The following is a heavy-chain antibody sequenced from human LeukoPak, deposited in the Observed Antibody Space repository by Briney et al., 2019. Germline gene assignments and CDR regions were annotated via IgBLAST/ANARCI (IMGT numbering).Heavy chain of an antibody. J-gene: IGHJ3*02. V-gene: IGHV3-64D*09. CDR2: ISSNGGST. D-gene: IGHD5-18*01. CDR3: VKGRGYSYGSGAFDI. CDR1: GFAFSTYA. Sequence: PGGSLRLSCSASGFAFSTYAIHWVRQAPGKGLEYVSLISSNGGSTYYADSVKGRFTISRDNSKNTLYLQMSSLRAEDTAVYYCVKGRGYSYGSGAFDIWGQGAMVTVSS.